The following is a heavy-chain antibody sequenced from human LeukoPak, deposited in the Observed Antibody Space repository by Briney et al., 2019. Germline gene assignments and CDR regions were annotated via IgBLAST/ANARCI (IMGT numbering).Heavy chain of an antibody. CDR1: GGSNSSYF. Sequence: SETLSLTCSVSGGSNSSYFWSWIRQSPGKGLEWIGYMYYSGNTTYNPSLKSRVTLSVDTSKNHFSLNLRSVTAADTAVYYCARHSSTVRGWFGPWGQGTLVTVSS. V-gene: IGHV4-59*08. D-gene: IGHD6-13*01. CDR2: MYYSGNT. J-gene: IGHJ5*02. CDR3: ARHSSTVRGWFGP.